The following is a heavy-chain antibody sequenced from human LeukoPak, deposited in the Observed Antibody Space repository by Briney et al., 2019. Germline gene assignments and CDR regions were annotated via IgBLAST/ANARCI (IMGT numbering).Heavy chain of an antibody. D-gene: IGHD3-10*01. J-gene: IGHJ5*02. V-gene: IGHV4-39*07. CDR1: GGSISSSSYY. CDR3: ARDKLMVRVRGLFANDRLQNLNWFDP. Sequence: SETLSLTCTVSGGSISSSSYYWGWIRQPPGKGLEWIGSIYYSGSTYYNPSLKSRVTTSVDTSKNQFSLKLSSVTAADTAVYYCARDKLMVRVRGLFANDRLQNLNWFDPWGQGTLVTVSS. CDR2: IYYSGST.